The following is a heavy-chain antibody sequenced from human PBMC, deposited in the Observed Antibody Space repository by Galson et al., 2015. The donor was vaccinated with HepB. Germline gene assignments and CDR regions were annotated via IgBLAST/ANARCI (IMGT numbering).Heavy chain of an antibody. CDR3: ATCGGNCYSPDY. CDR1: GGTFRDYG. V-gene: IGHV1-69*13. Sequence: SVKVSCKASGGTFRDYGISWVRQAPGQGLDWMGGIIPIFRSAKYAQRFKGRVTITVDASGTTAYLELRSLRSEDTAIYYCATCGGNCYSPDYWGQGTQVTVSS. D-gene: IGHD2-21*01. J-gene: IGHJ4*02. CDR2: IIPIFRSA.